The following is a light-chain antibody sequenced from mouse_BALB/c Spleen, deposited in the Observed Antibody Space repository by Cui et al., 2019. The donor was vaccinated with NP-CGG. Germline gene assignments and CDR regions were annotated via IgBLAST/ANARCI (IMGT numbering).Light chain of an antibody. V-gene: IGLV1*01. J-gene: IGLJ1*01. CDR3: ALWYSNHWV. Sequence: QAVVTQESALTTSPGETLTLTCRSSTGAVTTNNYANWVQEKPDHLFTGLIGGTNNRAPGVPARFSGSLIGDKAALTITGAQTDDEAIYFCALWYSNHWVFGGGTKLTVL. CDR1: TGAVTTNNY. CDR2: GTN.